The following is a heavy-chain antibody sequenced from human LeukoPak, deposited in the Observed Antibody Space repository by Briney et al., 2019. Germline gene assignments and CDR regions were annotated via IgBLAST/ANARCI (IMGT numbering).Heavy chain of an antibody. Sequence: GASVKVSCKASGYTFTGYYMHWVRQAPGQGLEWMGWINPNSGGTNYAQKFQGRVTMTRDTYISTAYMELSRLRSDDTAVYYCARVRMGTDYYGSGTDAFDIWGQGTMVTVSS. V-gene: IGHV1-2*02. CDR2: INPNSGGT. J-gene: IGHJ3*02. CDR3: ARVRMGTDYYGSGTDAFDI. CDR1: GYTFTGYY. D-gene: IGHD3-10*01.